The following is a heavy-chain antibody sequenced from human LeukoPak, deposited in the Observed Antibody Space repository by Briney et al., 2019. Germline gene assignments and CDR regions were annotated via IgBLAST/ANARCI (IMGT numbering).Heavy chain of an antibody. CDR1: GFTFSSYA. D-gene: IGHD5-12*01. Sequence: GGSLRLSCAASGFTFSSYAMHWVRQAPGKGLEWVSGISWNSGSIGYADSVKGRFTISRDNAKNSLYLQMNSLRAEDTALYYCAKDKMATIPNPAFDIWGQGTMVTVSS. CDR2: ISWNSGSI. V-gene: IGHV3-9*01. J-gene: IGHJ3*02. CDR3: AKDKMATIPNPAFDI.